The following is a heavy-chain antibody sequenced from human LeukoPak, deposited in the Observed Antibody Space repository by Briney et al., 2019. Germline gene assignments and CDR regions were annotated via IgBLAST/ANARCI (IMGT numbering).Heavy chain of an antibody. CDR3: AKARYCSSTSCYLNFDY. CDR2: ISGSGGST. J-gene: IGHJ4*02. Sequence: GGSLTLSCAASGFTFSSYAMSWVRQAPGKGLEWVSAISGSGGSTYYADSVKGRFTISRDNSKNTLYLQMNSLRAEDTAVYYCAKARYCSSTSCYLNFDYWGQGTLVTVSS. D-gene: IGHD2-2*01. V-gene: IGHV3-23*01. CDR1: GFTFSSYA.